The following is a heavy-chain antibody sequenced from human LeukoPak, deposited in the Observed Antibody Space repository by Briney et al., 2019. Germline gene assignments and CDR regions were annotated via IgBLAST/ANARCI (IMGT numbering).Heavy chain of an antibody. D-gene: IGHD3-10*01. CDR2: ISGSGGST. J-gene: IGHJ6*02. CDR1: GFTFSSYA. V-gene: IGHV3-23*01. Sequence: GGSLRLSCAASGFTFSSYAMSWVRQAPGKGLEWVSAISGSGGSTYYADSVKGRFTISRDNSKNTLYLQMNSLRAEDTAVYYCAEGSGSYYRSVYGMDVWGQGTTVTVSS. CDR3: AEGSGSYYRSVYGMDV.